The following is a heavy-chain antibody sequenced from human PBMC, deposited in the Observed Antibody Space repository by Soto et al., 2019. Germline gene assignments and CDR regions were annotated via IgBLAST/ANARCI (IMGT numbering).Heavy chain of an antibody. J-gene: IGHJ4*02. CDR2: IKSEADGGTM. CDR1: GFTISNTW. D-gene: IGHD3-22*01. Sequence: GGSLRLSCAASGFTISNTWMDWVRQAPGKGLEWVGRIKSEADGGTMDFAAPVKGRFTISRDDSKDTLYLQMNSLKIEDTGVYYCNTGPGDYSGYYEHDYWGQGTLITVSS. V-gene: IGHV3-15*07. CDR3: NTGPGDYSGYYEHDY.